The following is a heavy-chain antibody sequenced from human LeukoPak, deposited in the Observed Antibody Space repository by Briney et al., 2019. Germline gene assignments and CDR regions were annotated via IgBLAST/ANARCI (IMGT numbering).Heavy chain of an antibody. CDR2: MNPNSGNT. V-gene: IGHV1-8*03. D-gene: IGHD6-6*01. CDR1: GYTFTSYD. CDR3: ARVRYSSSRGARIYYFDY. Sequence: GASVKVSCKASGYTFTSYDINWVRQATGQGLEWMGWMNPNSGNTGYAQKFQGRVTITRNTSISTAYMELSSLRSEDTAVYYCARVRYSSSRGARIYYFDYWGRGTLVTVSS. J-gene: IGHJ4*02.